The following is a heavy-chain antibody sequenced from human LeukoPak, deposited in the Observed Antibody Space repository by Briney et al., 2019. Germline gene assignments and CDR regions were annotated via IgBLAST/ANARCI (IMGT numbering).Heavy chain of an antibody. CDR3: ATKTPLYSSSWVDY. J-gene: IGHJ4*02. CDR1: GYTFTSYG. V-gene: IGHV1-18*01. Sequence: AASVKVSCKASGYTFTSYGISWVRQAPGQGLEWMGWISAYNGNTNYAQKLQGRVTMTEDTSTDTAYMELSSLRSEDTAVYYCATKTPLYSSSWVDYWGQGTLVTVSS. D-gene: IGHD6-13*01. CDR2: ISAYNGNT.